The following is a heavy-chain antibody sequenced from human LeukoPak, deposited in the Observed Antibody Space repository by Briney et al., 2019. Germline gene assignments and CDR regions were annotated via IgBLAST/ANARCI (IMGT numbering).Heavy chain of an antibody. CDR2: INTNTGNP. D-gene: IGHD2-8*01. CDR3: ARDQKLIIQRGYCTNGVCYEVNY. CDR1: GYTFTSYA. J-gene: IGHJ4*02. V-gene: IGHV7-4-1*02. Sequence: ASVTVSCKASGYTFTSYAMNWVRQAPGQGLEWMGWINTNTGNPTYAQGFTGRFVFSLDNSVSTAYLQISSLKAEDTAVYYCARDQKLIIQRGYCTNGVCYEVNYWGQGTLVTVSS.